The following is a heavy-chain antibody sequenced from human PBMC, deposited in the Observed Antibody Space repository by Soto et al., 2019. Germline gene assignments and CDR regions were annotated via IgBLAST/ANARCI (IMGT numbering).Heavy chain of an antibody. D-gene: IGHD2-2*01. J-gene: IGHJ2*01. CDR2: IYSGDST. CDR3: ARVSSGGYCSSTSCYTYWYFDL. CDR1: GFTVSSNY. Sequence: EVQLVESGGGLIQPGGSLRLSCAASGFTVSSNYMSWVRQAPGKGLEWVSVIYSGDSTYYADSVKGRFTFSRDNSKNKLYLQMNSLRAEDTAVYYCARVSSGGYCSSTSCYTYWYFDLWGRGTLVTVSS. V-gene: IGHV3-53*01.